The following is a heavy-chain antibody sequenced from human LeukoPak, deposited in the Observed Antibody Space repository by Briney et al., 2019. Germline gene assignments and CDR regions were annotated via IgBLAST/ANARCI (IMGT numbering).Heavy chain of an antibody. J-gene: IGHJ6*03. D-gene: IGHD4-11*01. CDR3: ARTQYVLIVYYYYYMDV. V-gene: IGHV4-34*01. CDR2: INQGGST. Sequence: PSETLSLTCAVSGESLSGFYWSWIRQAPGKGLEWIGEINQGGSTNYNPSLKSRVTISVDTSKNQYSLKLRSVTAADTAVYYCARTQYVLIVYYYYYMDVWGKGTPVTVSS. CDR1: GESLSGFY.